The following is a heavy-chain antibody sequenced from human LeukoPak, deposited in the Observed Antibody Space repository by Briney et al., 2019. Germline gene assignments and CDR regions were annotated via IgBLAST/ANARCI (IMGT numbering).Heavy chain of an antibody. CDR2: IIPIFGTA. D-gene: IGHD5-18*01. V-gene: IGHV1-69*13. Sequence: SVKVSCKASGGTFSIYAISWVRQAPGQGLEWMGGIIPIFGTANYAQKFQGRVTITADESTSTAYMELSSLRSEDTAVYYCARNEPAMVSGYFDYWGQGTLVTVSS. CDR3: ARNEPAMVSGYFDY. CDR1: GGTFSIYA. J-gene: IGHJ4*02.